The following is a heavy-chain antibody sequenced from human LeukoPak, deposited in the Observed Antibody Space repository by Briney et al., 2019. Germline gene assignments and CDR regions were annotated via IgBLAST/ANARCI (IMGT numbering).Heavy chain of an antibody. V-gene: IGHV3-23*01. D-gene: IGHD1-26*01. CDR3: AKGGKWDVTPFDY. CDR2: ISGGSGST. CDR1: GFTFTSYS. J-gene: IGHJ4*02. Sequence: GGSLRLSCAASGFTFTSYSMNWVRQAPGKGLEWVSTISGGSGSTYYADSVKGRFTISRDNSKNTLYLQVNSLRAEDTAVYYCAKGGKWDVTPFDYWGQGTLVTVSS.